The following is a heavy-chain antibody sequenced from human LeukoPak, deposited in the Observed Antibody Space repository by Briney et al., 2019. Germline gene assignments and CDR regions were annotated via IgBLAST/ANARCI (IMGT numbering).Heavy chain of an antibody. CDR1: GFTFSSYS. Sequence: PGGSLRLSCAASGFTFSSYSMNWVRQAPGKGLEWVSYISSSSSNIYYADSVKGRFTISRGNAKNSLDLQMNSLRDEDTAVYYCARDVATVEYWGQGTLVTVSS. CDR3: ARDVATVEY. D-gene: IGHD5-12*01. J-gene: IGHJ4*02. CDR2: ISSSSSNI. V-gene: IGHV3-48*02.